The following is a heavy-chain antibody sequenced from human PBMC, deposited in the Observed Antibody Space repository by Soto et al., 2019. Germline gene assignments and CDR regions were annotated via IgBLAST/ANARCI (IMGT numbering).Heavy chain of an antibody. Sequence: GGSLRLSCAASGFIFSSDWMHWVRQAPGKGLVWISRIDMDGSSTSYADSVKGRFTISRDNAENTLFLQMNSLRAEDKAVYYCVRDRPGIQPYFDYGGQGILVTVS. V-gene: IGHV3-74*01. J-gene: IGHJ4*02. D-gene: IGHD3-10*01. CDR1: GFIFSSDW. CDR2: IDMDGSST. CDR3: VRDRPGIQPYFDY.